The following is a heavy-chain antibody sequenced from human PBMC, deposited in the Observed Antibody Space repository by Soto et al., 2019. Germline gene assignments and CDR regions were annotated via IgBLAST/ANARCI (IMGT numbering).Heavy chain of an antibody. Sequence: GGSLRLSCAASGFTFSSYAMSWVRQAPGKGLEWVSAISGSGGSTYYADSVKGRFTISRDNSKNTLYLQMNSLRAEDTAVYYCAKDSAYCGGDCYSFFDYWGQGTLVTVSS. CDR3: AKDSAYCGGDCYSFFDY. J-gene: IGHJ4*02. D-gene: IGHD2-21*02. CDR2: ISGSGGST. V-gene: IGHV3-23*01. CDR1: GFTFSSYA.